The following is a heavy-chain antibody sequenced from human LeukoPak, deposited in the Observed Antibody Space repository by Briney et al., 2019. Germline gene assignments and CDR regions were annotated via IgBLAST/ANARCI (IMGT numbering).Heavy chain of an antibody. D-gene: IGHD6-19*01. CDR3: ARGLAQWLRGWFDP. V-gene: IGHV4-34*01. CDR1: GGSFSGYY. CDR2: INHSGST. J-gene: IGHJ5*02. Sequence: SETLSLTCAVYGGSFSGYYWSWIRQPPGKGLEWIGEINHSGSTNYNPSLKSRVTISVDTSKNQFSLKLSSVTAADTAGYYCARGLAQWLRGWFDPWGQGTLVTVSS.